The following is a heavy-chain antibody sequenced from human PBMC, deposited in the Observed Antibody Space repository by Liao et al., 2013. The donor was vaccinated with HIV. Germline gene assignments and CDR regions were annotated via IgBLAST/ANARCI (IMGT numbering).Heavy chain of an antibody. CDR3: ARGRIWGLFLSSLNYFDY. V-gene: IGHV4-39*07. CDR2: ISYSGST. CDR1: GGSVSSSNYY. Sequence: QLQLQESGPGLVKPSETLSLTCTVSGGSVSSSNYYWGWIRQPPGKGLEWIGSISYSGSTYYNSSLKSRVALSVDSSKNQFSLKLDSVTTADTAFYYCARGRIWGLFLSSLNYFDYWGQGTLVPVSS. J-gene: IGHJ4*02. D-gene: IGHD3-10*01.